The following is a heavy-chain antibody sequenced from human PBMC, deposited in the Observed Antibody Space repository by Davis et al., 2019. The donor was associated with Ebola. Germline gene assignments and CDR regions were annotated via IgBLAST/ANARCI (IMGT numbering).Heavy chain of an antibody. Sequence: SETLSLTCAVSGGSISSGGYSWSWIRQPPGKGLEWIGYIYYSGSTNYNPSLKSRVTISVDTSKNQFSLKLSSVTAADTAVYYCARDSLRYSAAYGGWLDPWGQGTLVIVSS. J-gene: IGHJ5*02. V-gene: IGHV4-61*08. CDR3: ARDSLRYSAAYGGWLDP. CDR1: GGSISSGGYS. CDR2: IYYSGST. D-gene: IGHD5-18*01.